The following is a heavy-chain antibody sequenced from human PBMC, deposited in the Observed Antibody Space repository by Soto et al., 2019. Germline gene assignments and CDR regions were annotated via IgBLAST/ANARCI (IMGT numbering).Heavy chain of an antibody. CDR1: GFTFSSYA. CDR2: ISGSGGST. V-gene: IGHV3-23*01. Sequence: GGSLRLSCAASGFTFSSYAMSWVRQAPGKGLEWVSAISGSGGSTYYADSVKGRFTISRDNSKNTLYLQMNSLRAEDTAVYYCAKDRYCSSTSCPGGNWFDPWGQGTLVTVSS. J-gene: IGHJ5*02. D-gene: IGHD2-2*01. CDR3: AKDRYCSSTSCPGGNWFDP.